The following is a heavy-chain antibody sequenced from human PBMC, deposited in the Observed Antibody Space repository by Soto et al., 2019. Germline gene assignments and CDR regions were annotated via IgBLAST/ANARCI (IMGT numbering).Heavy chain of an antibody. V-gene: IGHV4-4*07. D-gene: IGHD6-19*01. CDR2: LYTSGST. J-gene: IGHJ6*02. Sequence: QVQLQESGPGLVKPSETLSLTCTVSGGSIDTYYWNWIRQPAGKGLEWIGRLYTSGSTNYNPSLKSRVTISVDTSKNQFSLRLNSVTAADTAVYYCAVTRGAVAYYYGKDVWGQGTTVTVSS. CDR3: AVTRGAVAYYYGKDV. CDR1: GGSIDTYY.